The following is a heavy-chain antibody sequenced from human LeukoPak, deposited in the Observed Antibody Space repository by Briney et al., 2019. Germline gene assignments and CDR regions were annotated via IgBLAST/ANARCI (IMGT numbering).Heavy chain of an antibody. D-gene: IGHD3-3*01. Sequence: SETLSLTCTVSGGSISSGSYYWSWIRQPAGKGLEWTGRIYTSGSTNYNPSLKSRVTISVDTSKNQFSLKLSSVTAADTAVYYCAREAYDFWSGYSRRVYYYGMDVWGQGTTVTVSS. V-gene: IGHV4-61*02. CDR1: GGSISSGSYY. CDR2: IYTSGST. CDR3: AREAYDFWSGYSRRVYYYGMDV. J-gene: IGHJ6*02.